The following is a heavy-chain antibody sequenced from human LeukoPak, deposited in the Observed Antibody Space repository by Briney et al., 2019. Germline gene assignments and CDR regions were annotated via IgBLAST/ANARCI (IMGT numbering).Heavy chain of an antibody. CDR2: IWYDGSNK. V-gene: IGHV3-33*01. CDR1: GFPFSTYG. CDR3: ARDAVVPAGLSYYFDY. Sequence: QSGGSLRLSCAASGFPFSTYGMHWVRQAPGKGLEWVAVIWYDGSNKYYADSVQGRFAISRDNSNNTVYLQMNSLRVEDTAVYYCARDAVVPAGLSYYFDYWGQGTLVTVSS. J-gene: IGHJ4*02. D-gene: IGHD2-2*01.